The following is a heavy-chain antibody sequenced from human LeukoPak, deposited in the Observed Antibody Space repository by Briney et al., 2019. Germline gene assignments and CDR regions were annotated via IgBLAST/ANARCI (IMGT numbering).Heavy chain of an antibody. Sequence: PSETLSLTCAVSGGSISGGGYSWSWIRQPPGKGLEWIGYIYHSGSTYYNPSLKSRVTISVDRSKNQFSLKLSSVTAADTAVYYCARGGVATIYGAFDIWGQGTMVTVSS. CDR2: IYHSGST. V-gene: IGHV4-30-2*01. CDR3: ARGGVATIYGAFDI. J-gene: IGHJ3*02. D-gene: IGHD5-24*01. CDR1: GGSISGGGYS.